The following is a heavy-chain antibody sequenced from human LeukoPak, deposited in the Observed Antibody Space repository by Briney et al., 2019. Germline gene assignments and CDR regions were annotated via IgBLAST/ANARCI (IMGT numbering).Heavy chain of an antibody. CDR3: ARDYGEVATILDY. J-gene: IGHJ4*02. D-gene: IGHD5-12*01. CDR2: INSAGSST. Sequence: GGSLRLSSAASGFTFSSYWMHWVRQAPGKGLVWVSRINSAGSSTSYADSVKGRFTISRDNAKNTLYLQMNSLRAGDTAVYYCARDYGEVATILDYWGQGTLVTVSS. V-gene: IGHV3-74*01. CDR1: GFTFSSYW.